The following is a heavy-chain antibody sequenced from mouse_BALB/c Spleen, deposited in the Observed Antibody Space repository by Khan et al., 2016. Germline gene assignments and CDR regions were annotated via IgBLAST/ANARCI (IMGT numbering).Heavy chain of an antibody. CDR1: GYTFSNYW. D-gene: IGHD1-1*02. CDR3: ARGWYSMDN. CDR2: ILPGSRNT. J-gene: IGHJ4*01. V-gene: IGHV1-9*01. Sequence: QVQLQQSGAELMKPGASVKISCKATGYTFSNYWIEWIKLRPGHGLEWIGEILPGSRNTNYNEKFKGKATFTADTSSNTVYMQLSSLTSEDSAVDYGARGWYSMDNWGQGTSVTVSS.